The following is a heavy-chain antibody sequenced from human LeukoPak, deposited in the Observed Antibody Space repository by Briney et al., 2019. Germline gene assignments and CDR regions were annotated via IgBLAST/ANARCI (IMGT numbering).Heavy chain of an antibody. CDR2: IQISENN. CDR3: ARESVAAGTRWFDY. Sequence: PSETLSLTCTVFGGSISDYYWTWIRQPAGKGLEWIGRIQISENNNYNPSLKSRATLSLDTSKNQFSLKLTSVTAADTAIYYCARESVAAGTRWFDYWGQGTLVTVSS. CDR1: GGSISDYY. D-gene: IGHD6-13*01. J-gene: IGHJ4*02. V-gene: IGHV4-4*07.